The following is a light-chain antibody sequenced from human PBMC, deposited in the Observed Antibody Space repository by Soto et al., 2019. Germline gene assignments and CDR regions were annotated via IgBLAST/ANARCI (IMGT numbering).Light chain of an antibody. CDR3: QQYGSSLFT. J-gene: IGKJ3*01. V-gene: IGKV3-20*01. Sequence: ELVLTQSPGTLSLSPGERATLSCRASQSVRSSYLAWYQQKPGQAPRLLIYGASSRATGIPDRFSGSGSGTDFTLTISRLEPEDFAVYYCQQYGSSLFTFGPGTKVDIK. CDR2: GAS. CDR1: QSVRSSY.